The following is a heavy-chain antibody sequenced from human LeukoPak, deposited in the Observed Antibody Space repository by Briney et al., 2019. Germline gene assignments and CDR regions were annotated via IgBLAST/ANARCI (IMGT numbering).Heavy chain of an antibody. J-gene: IGHJ4*02. D-gene: IGHD3-22*01. V-gene: IGHV4-59*11. CDR1: GGSISSHY. CDR2: IYYSGST. Sequence: SETLSLTCTVSGGSISSHYWSWIRQPPGKGLEWIGYIYYSGSTNYNPSLKSRVTISVDTSKNQFSLKLSSVTAADTAVYYCARWYYYDSSGYLDYWGQGTLVTVSS. CDR3: ARWYYYDSSGYLDY.